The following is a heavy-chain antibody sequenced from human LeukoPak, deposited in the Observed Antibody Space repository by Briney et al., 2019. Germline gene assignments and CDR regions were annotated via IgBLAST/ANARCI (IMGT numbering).Heavy chain of an antibody. Sequence: SETLSLTCTVSGGSVSSGSYYWSWIRQPPGKGLEWIGYIYYSGSTNYDPSPKSRVTISVDTSKNQFSLKLSSVTAADTAVYYCARGGSSGWYWDYYYYGMDVWGQGTTVTVSS. CDR2: IYYSGST. CDR1: GGSVSSGSYY. V-gene: IGHV4-61*01. D-gene: IGHD6-19*01. CDR3: ARGGSSGWYWDYYYYGMDV. J-gene: IGHJ6*02.